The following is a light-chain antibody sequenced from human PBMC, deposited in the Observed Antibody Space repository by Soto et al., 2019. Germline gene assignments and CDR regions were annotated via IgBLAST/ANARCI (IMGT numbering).Light chain of an antibody. CDR1: QGIGSD. V-gene: IGKV1-6*01. J-gene: IGKJ4*01. Sequence: AIEMTQSPSSLSASVGDRVTIACRASQGIGSDLAWYQQRPGKAPKLLIYAVSSLQHGVPSRFSGSGSGTDFNLTISSLQPEDFATYYCLQDYSYLTFGGGTKVEIK. CDR2: AVS. CDR3: LQDYSYLT.